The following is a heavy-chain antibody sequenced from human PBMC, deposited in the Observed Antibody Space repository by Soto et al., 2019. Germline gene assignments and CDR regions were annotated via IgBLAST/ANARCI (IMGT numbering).Heavy chain of an antibody. D-gene: IGHD4-17*01. CDR1: GYTFTSYG. CDR2: ISAYNGNT. V-gene: IGHV1-18*01. J-gene: IGHJ6*02. Sequence: QVQLVQSGAEVKKPGASVKVSCKASGYTFTSYGISWVRQAPGQGLEWMGWISAYNGNTNYAQKIQGRVTMTTDTSTSTAYMELRSLRSDDTAVYYCARRWTTVTTLGYYYYGMDVWGQGTTVNVSS. CDR3: ARRWTTVTTLGYYYYGMDV.